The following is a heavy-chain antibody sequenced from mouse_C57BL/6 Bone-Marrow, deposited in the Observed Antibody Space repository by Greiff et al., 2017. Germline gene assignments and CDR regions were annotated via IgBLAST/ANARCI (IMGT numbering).Heavy chain of an antibody. V-gene: IGHV5-6*02. D-gene: IGHD2-4*01. CDR3: ARRVYYDYPAWFAY. CDR2: ISSGGSYT. CDR1: GFTFSSYG. Sequence: EVKLQESGGDLVKPGGSLKLSCAASGFTFSSYGMSWVRQTPDKRLEWVATISSGGSYTYYPDSVKGRFTISRDNTKNTLYLQMSSLKSEDTAMYYCARRVYYDYPAWFAYWGQGTLVTVSA. J-gene: IGHJ3*01.